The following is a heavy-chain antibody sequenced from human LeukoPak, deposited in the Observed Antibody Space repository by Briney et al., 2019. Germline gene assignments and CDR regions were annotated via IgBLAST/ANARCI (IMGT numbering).Heavy chain of an antibody. J-gene: IGHJ4*02. CDR1: GFPFSSYW. CDR2: ISSSGSTI. V-gene: IGHV3-48*04. Sequence: GGSLRLSCVASGFPFSSYWMTWVRQAPGKGLEWVSYISSSGSTIYHADSVKGRFTISRDNAKNSLYLQMNSLRADDTAVYYCAREKYYFEYWGQGNLVTVSS. CDR3: AREKYYFEY.